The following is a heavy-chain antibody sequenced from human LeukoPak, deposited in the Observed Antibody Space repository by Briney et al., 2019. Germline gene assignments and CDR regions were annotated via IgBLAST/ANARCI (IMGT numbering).Heavy chain of an antibody. D-gene: IGHD3-10*01. Sequence: PSETLSLTCTVSGGSISSSSYYWGWIRQPPGKGLEWIGSIYYSGSTYYNPSLKSRVTISVDTSKNQFSLKLSSVTAADTAVYYCARDTHEYGSGSYYDDTFDSWGQGTLVTVSS. J-gene: IGHJ3*02. CDR2: IYYSGST. V-gene: IGHV4-39*02. CDR3: ARDTHEYGSGSYYDDTFDS. CDR1: GGSISSSSYY.